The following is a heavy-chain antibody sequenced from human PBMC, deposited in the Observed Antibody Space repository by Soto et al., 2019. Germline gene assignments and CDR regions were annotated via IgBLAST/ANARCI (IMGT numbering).Heavy chain of an antibody. J-gene: IGHJ4*02. CDR2: IYYSGST. Sequence: PSETLSLTSTVSGGSISSYDWSWIRQPPGKGLEWIGYIYYSGSTNYNPSLKSRVTISVDTSKNQFSLKLSSVTAADTAVYYCARAIYGSGSLPFDYWGQGTLVTVSS. D-gene: IGHD3-10*01. CDR3: ARAIYGSGSLPFDY. CDR1: GGSISSYD. V-gene: IGHV4-59*01.